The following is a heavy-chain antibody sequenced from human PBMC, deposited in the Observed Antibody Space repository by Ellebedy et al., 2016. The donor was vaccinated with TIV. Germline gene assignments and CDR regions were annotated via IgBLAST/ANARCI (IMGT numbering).Heavy chain of an antibody. V-gene: IGHV1-2*02. CDR3: ARVRRGSSGMDV. Sequence: ASVKVSCKASGYTFTAYYLHWVRQAPGQGLEWMGWINPDSGGTNFARRFQGRVTMTRDTSVNTAYLGLSRPESDDTAVYYCARVRRGSSGMDVWGQGTTVTVS. D-gene: IGHD6-19*01. J-gene: IGHJ6*02. CDR2: INPDSGGT. CDR1: GYTFTAYY.